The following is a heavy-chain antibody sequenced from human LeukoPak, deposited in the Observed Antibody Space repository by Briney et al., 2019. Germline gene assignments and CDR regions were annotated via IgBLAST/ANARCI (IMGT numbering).Heavy chain of an antibody. J-gene: IGHJ6*03. CDR2: IYYSGST. CDR1: GCSISSYY. V-gene: IGHV4-59*01. D-gene: IGHD3-9*01. CDR3: ARVGRYFEWLSHPSYYYYMDV. Sequence: SETLSLTCTVSGCSISSYYWSWIRQPPGKGLEWIGYIYYSGSTNYNPSLKSRGTISVDTSKKQFSLKISSVTAEDTAVYYCARVGRYFEWLSHPSYYYYMDVWGKGTTVTISS.